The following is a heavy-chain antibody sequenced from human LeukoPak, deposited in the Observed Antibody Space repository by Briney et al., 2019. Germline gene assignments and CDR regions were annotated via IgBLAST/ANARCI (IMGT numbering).Heavy chain of an antibody. D-gene: IGHD3-22*01. J-gene: IGHJ4*02. Sequence: GGSLRLSCAASGFSFSSYSMNWVRQAPGKGLEWVSYITSSSSAMHYADAVKGRFAISRDNAKNSLYLRMNSLRAEDTALYYCARKSGSSGYPLDNWGQGTLVTVSS. CDR1: GFSFSSYS. CDR2: ITSSSSAM. V-gene: IGHV3-48*01. CDR3: ARKSGSSGYPLDN.